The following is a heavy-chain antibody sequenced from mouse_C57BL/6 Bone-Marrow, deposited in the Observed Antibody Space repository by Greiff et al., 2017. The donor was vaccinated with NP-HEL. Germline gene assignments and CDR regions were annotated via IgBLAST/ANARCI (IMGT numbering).Heavy chain of an antibody. J-gene: IGHJ1*03. V-gene: IGHV1-59*01. CDR3: AREGYYIWYFDV. Sequence: QVQLKQPGAELVRNGTEGKGEGKEEGESCTGGGMDGGERWAGQGLEWIGVIDPSDSYTNYNQKFKGKATLTVDTSSSTAYMQLSSLTSEDSAVYYCAREGYYIWYFDVWGTGTTVTVSS. CDR1: GESCTGGG. D-gene: IGHD2-3*01. CDR2: IDPSDSYT.